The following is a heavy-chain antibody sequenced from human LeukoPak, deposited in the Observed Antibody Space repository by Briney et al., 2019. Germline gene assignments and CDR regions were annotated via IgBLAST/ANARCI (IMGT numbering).Heavy chain of an antibody. Sequence: GGSLRLSCAASGFTFSSYAMSWVRQAPGKGLEWVSAISGSGGSTYYADSVKGRFTISRDNSKNTLYLQMNSLRAEDTAVYYCAKGNRIAVAGRVDYWGQGTLVTVSS. J-gene: IGHJ4*02. CDR2: ISGSGGST. CDR3: AKGNRIAVAGRVDY. V-gene: IGHV3-23*01. D-gene: IGHD6-19*01. CDR1: GFTFSSYA.